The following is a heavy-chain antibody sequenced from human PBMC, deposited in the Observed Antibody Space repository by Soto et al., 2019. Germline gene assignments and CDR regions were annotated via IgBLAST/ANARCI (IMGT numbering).Heavy chain of an antibody. J-gene: IGHJ6*02. CDR3: ARDIGNGITFGGVIGLRRMDV. Sequence: GGSLRLSCAASGFTFSSYSMNWVRQASGKGLEGVSYISSSSSTIYYADSVKGRFTISRDNAKNSLSLQMTSLRDEDTAVYYGARDIGNGITFGGVIGLRRMDVWGQGTTVTVSS. V-gene: IGHV3-48*02. CDR1: GFTFSSYS. CDR2: ISSSSSTI. D-gene: IGHD3-16*02.